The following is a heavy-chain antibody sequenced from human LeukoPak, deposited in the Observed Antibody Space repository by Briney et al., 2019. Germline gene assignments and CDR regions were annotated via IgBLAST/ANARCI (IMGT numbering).Heavy chain of an antibody. Sequence: GGSLRLSCVASGFTFTSYSMNWVRQAPGKGLEWVSTISGGGGSTYYADSVKGRFTISRDNSKNTLYLQVNSLRAEDTAVYYCAKGGKWDVTPFDYWGQGTLVTVSS. CDR2: ISGGGGST. CDR1: GFTFTSYS. V-gene: IGHV3-23*01. J-gene: IGHJ4*02. CDR3: AKGGKWDVTPFDY. D-gene: IGHD1-26*01.